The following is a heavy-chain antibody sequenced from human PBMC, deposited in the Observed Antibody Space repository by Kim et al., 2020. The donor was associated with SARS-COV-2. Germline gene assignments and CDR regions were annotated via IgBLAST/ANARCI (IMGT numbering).Heavy chain of an antibody. CDR3: ARGLYYYDSSLSDAFDI. CDR2: INPSGGST. CDR1: GYTFTSYY. V-gene: IGHV1-46*01. D-gene: IGHD3-22*01. Sequence: ASVKVSCKASGYTFTSYYMHWVRQAPGQGLEWMGIINPSGGSTSYAQKFQGRVTMTRDTSTSTVYMELSSLRSEDTAVYYCARGLYYYDSSLSDAFDIWGQGTMVTVSS. J-gene: IGHJ3*02.